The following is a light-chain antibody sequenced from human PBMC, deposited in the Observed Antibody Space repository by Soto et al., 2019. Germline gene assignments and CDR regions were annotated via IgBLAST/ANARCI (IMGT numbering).Light chain of an antibody. Sequence: QSALTQPPSASGSPGQSVTISCTGTSSDVGGCNYVSWYQQHPGKAPKLMIYEVSNRPSGVSNRFSGSKSGNTASLTISGLQAEDEADYYCSSYTSSSIVVFGGGTKLTVL. CDR1: SSDVGGCNY. CDR3: SSYTSSSIVV. V-gene: IGLV2-14*01. J-gene: IGLJ2*01. CDR2: EVS.